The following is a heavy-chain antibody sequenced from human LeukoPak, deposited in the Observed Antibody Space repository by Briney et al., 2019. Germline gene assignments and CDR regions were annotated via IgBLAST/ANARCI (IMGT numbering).Heavy chain of an antibody. CDR1: GFTFSSYA. D-gene: IGHD2-2*01. J-gene: IGHJ4*02. Sequence: PGGSLRLSCAASGFTFSSYAMNWVRQAPGKGLEWVSTISASGGSTYYFVKGRFTISRDNSKNTLYLQMNSPRAEDTAVYYCAKGYCSSTNCKESFFDYWGQGTLVTVSS. CDR2: ISASGGST. CDR3: AKGYCSSTNCKESFFDY. V-gene: IGHV3-23*01.